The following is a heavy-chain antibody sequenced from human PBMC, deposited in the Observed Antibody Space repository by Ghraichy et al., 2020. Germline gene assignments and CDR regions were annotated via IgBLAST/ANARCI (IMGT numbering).Heavy chain of an antibody. CDR1: GFNFSDSW. D-gene: IGHD3-16*01. Sequence: SGASAGFNFSDSWMNCVRQVPGQGLEWVGGIHPNCLETYIPPALEGRFTISRENAKKSVYLHMDSLRAEDTALYYSARDRAYKCFDYWGHGTLVTLSS. J-gene: IGHJ4*01. V-gene: IGHV3-7*03. CDR3: ARDRAYKCFDY. CDR2: IHPNCLET.